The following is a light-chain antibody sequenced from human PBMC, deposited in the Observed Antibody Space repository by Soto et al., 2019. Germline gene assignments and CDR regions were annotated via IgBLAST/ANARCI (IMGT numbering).Light chain of an antibody. V-gene: IGKV3-11*01. CDR1: QSVTSY. CDR2: DVF. Sequence: EIVLTQSPVTLSLSPGERATLSCRASQSVTSYVAWYQQKPGQPPRLLMYDVFNRAAGVPARFSGSGSGTDFTLTISSLEPEDFVVYYCQQRANWPLTFGGGTKVEI. CDR3: QQRANWPLT. J-gene: IGKJ4*01.